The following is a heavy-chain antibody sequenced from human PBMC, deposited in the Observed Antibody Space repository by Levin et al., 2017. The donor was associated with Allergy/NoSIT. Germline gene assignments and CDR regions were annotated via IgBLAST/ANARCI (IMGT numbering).Heavy chain of an antibody. J-gene: IGHJ5*02. D-gene: IGHD6-13*01. CDR2: INHSGST. CDR3: ARGAFRLYSSSWSRGWFDP. Sequence: PGGSLRLSCAVYGGSFSGYYWSWIRQPPGKGLEWIGEINHSGSTNYNASLKSRVTISVDTSKNQFSLKLTSVTAADTAVYYCARGAFRLYSSSWSRGWFDPWGQGTLVTVSS. V-gene: IGHV4-34*01. CDR1: GGSFSGYY.